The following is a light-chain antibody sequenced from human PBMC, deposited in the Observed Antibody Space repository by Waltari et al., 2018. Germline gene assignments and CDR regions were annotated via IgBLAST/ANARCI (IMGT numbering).Light chain of an antibody. Sequence: DIQMTQSPSTLSASVRDRVTITCRASQSIISSLAWYQQKPGKAPKLLIYKASNLETGVPSRFSGSGSATDFALTISSLQPDDFATYYCQQYHSFPFTFGQGTRLEIK. CDR3: QQYHSFPFT. CDR1: QSIISS. J-gene: IGKJ2*01. CDR2: KAS. V-gene: IGKV1-5*03.